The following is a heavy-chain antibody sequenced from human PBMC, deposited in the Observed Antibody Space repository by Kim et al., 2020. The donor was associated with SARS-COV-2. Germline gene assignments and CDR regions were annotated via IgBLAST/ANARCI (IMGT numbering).Heavy chain of an antibody. D-gene: IGHD2-8*01. CDR3: ARVGRYVTNGVCYSYYYGMDV. CDR1: GGSISSGGYY. CDR2: IYYSGST. Sequence: SETLSLTWTVSGGSISSGGYYWSWIRQHPGKGLEWIGYIYYSGSTYYNPSLKSRVTISVDTSKNQFSLKLSSVTAADTAVYYCARVGRYVTNGVCYSYYYGMDVWGQGTTVAVSS. J-gene: IGHJ6*02. V-gene: IGHV4-31*02.